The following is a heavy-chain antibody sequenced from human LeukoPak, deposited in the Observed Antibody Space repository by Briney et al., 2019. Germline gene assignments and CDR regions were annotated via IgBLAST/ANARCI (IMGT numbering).Heavy chain of an antibody. V-gene: IGHV1-46*01. D-gene: IGHD3-22*01. CDR3: ARDRPDYYDSSAYLRGLYSAFGY. CDR2: INPSSGAT. J-gene: IGHJ4*02. Sequence: ASVKVSCKTSGYTFTSYYIHWVRQAPGQGLEWMGIINPSSGATNYAQKLQGRVTMTTDTSTSTAYMELRSLRSDDTAVYYCARDRPDYYDSSAYLRGLYSAFGYWGQGTLVTVSS. CDR1: GYTFTSYY.